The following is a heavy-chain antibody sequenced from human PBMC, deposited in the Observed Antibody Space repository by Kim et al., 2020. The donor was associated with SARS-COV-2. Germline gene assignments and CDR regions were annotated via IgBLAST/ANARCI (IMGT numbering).Heavy chain of an antibody. Sequence: SVKVSCKASGGTFSSYAISWVRQAPGQGLEWMGGIIPIFGTANYAQKFQGRVTITADESTSTAYMELSSLRSEDTAVYYCARASITMVRDRNYAFDIWGQGTMVTVSS. CDR2: IIPIFGTA. D-gene: IGHD3-10*01. CDR3: ARASITMVRDRNYAFDI. V-gene: IGHV1-69*13. CDR1: GGTFSSYA. J-gene: IGHJ3*02.